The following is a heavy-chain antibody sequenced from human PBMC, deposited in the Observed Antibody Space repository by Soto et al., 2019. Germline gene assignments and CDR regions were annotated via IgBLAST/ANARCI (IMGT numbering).Heavy chain of an antibody. V-gene: IGHV4-4*02. D-gene: IGHD6-19*01. J-gene: IGHJ4*02. CDR2: IYHSGST. CDR1: SGSISSSNW. CDR3: ARDEGAGHFDY. Sequence: SETLSLTCAVSSGSISSSNWWSWVRQPPGKGLEWIGEIYHSGSTNYNPSLKSRATISVDKSKNQFSLKLSSVTAADTAVYYCARDEGAGHFDYWGQGTLVTVSS.